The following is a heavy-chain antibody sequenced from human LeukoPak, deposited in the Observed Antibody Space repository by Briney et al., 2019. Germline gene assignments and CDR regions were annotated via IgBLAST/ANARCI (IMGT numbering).Heavy chain of an antibody. CDR2: IYYSGST. CDR1: GGSISSYY. V-gene: IGHV4-59*08. Sequence: SETLSLTCTVSGGSISSYYWSWIRQPPGKGLEWIGYIYYSGSTNYNPSLKSRVTISVDTSKNQFSLKLSSVTAADTAVYYCARQWGSSSGKRYFDYWGQGTLVTVSS. J-gene: IGHJ4*02. CDR3: ARQWGSSSGKRYFDY. D-gene: IGHD3-22*01.